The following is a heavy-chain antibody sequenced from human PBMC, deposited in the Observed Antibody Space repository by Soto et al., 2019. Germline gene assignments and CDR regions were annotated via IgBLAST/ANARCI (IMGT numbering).Heavy chain of an antibody. CDR1: GYSFTSYW. CDR2: IYPGDSDT. V-gene: IGHV5-51*01. D-gene: IGHD6-19*01. J-gene: IGHJ6*04. CDR3: VTRSERFTGYYYGMDV. Sequence: GESLKISCKGSGYSFTSYWIGWVRQMPGKGLEWMGIIYPGDSDTRYSPSFQGQVTISADKSISTAYLQWSSLKASDTAMYYCVTRSERFTGYYYGMDVWGKGTTVTVSS.